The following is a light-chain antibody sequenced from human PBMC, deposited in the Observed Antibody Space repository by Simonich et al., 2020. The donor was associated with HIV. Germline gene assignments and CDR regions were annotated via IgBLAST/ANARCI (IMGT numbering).Light chain of an antibody. Sequence: EIVMTQSPDTLSVSPGERATLSCRASQSVGINLAWYQPKPGQAPRLLIYGASARATDIPARFSGSGSGTEFTLTISTMQSEDFAVYYCQQCNNWPPTFGQGTKVEIK. CDR1: QSVGIN. CDR2: GAS. V-gene: IGKV3-15*01. J-gene: IGKJ1*01. CDR3: QQCNNWPPT.